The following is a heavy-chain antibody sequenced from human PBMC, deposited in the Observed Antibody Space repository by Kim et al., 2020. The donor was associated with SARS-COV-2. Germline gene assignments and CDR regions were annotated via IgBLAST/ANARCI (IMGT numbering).Heavy chain of an antibody. Sequence: GGSLRLSCAASGFTFSSYGMHWVRQAPGKGLEWVAVISYDGSNKYYADSVKGRFTISRDNSKNTLYLQMNSLRAEDTAVYYCARDPELLWFGELPFDYWGQGTLVTVSS. CDR2: ISYDGSNK. CDR3: ARDPELLWFGELPFDY. J-gene: IGHJ4*02. D-gene: IGHD3-10*01. CDR1: GFTFSSYG. V-gene: IGHV3-33*05.